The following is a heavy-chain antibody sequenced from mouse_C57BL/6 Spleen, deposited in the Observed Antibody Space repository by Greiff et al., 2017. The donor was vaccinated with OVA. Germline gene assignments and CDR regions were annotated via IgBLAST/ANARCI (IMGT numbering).Heavy chain of an antibody. J-gene: IGHJ4*01. Sequence: QVQLQQPGAELVKPGASVKLSCKASGYTFTSYWMHWVKQRPGQGLEWIGMIHPNSGSTNYNEKFKSKATLTVDKSSSTAYMQLSSLTSEDSAVYYGARSRLLTTVGGLDYWGQGTSVTVSS. CDR3: ARSRLLTTVGGLDY. V-gene: IGHV1-64*01. CDR2: IHPNSGST. D-gene: IGHD1-1*01. CDR1: GYTFTSYW.